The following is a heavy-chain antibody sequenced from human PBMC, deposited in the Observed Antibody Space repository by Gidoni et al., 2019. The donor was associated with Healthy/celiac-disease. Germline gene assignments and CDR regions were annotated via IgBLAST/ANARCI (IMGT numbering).Heavy chain of an antibody. CDR1: GFSLSTSGVG. CDR3: AHRRPNSVSSGWYGENSLYYFDY. Sequence: QITLKESGPTLVKPTQTLTLTCTFSGFSLSTSGVGVGWIRQPPGKALEWLALIYWNDDKRYSPSLKSRLTITKDTSKNQVVLTMTNMDPVDTATYYCAHRRPNSVSSGWYGENSLYYFDYWGQGTLVTVSS. D-gene: IGHD6-19*01. CDR2: IYWNDDK. V-gene: IGHV2-5*01. J-gene: IGHJ4*02.